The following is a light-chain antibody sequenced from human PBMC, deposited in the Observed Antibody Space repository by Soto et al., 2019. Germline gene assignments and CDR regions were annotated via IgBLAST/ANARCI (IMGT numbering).Light chain of an antibody. CDR2: SND. V-gene: IGLV1-44*01. CDR3: AAWEVSLIGLVVV. Sequence: QSVLTQPPSASGTPGQRVTISCSGSSSNIGANIVNWYQQFPGTAPKLLIFSNDQRPSGVPDRFSASKSGTSASLASSGLQPEEEAQYYCAAWEVSLIGLVVVFGGGTQLTVL. CDR1: SSNIGANI. J-gene: IGLJ2*01.